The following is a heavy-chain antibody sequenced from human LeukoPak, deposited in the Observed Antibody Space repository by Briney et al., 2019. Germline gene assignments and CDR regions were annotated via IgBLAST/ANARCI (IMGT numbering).Heavy chain of an antibody. J-gene: IGHJ6*03. V-gene: IGHV1-46*01. D-gene: IGHD3-3*01. CDR2: INPSGGST. CDR3: ASSPHYDFWSGYYKAPDYYYYMDV. CDR1: GYTFTSYY. Sequence: GASVKVSCKASGYTFTSYYMHWVRQAPGQGLEWMGLINPSGGSTSYAQKFQGRVTMTRDMSTSTVYMELSSLRSEDTAVYYCASSPHYDFWSGYYKAPDYYYYMDVWGKGTTVTVSS.